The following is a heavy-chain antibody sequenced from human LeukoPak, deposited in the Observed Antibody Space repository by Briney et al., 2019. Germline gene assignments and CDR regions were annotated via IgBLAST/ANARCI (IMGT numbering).Heavy chain of an antibody. CDR3: ARDWPADSSGYSLDY. CDR2: ISYDGSNK. J-gene: IGHJ4*02. V-gene: IGHV3-30-3*01. Sequence: GGSLRLSCAASGFTFSSYAMHWVRQAPGKGLEWVAVISYDGSNKYYADSVKGRFTISRDNSKNTLYLQMNSLRAEDTAVYYCARDWPADSSGYSLDYWGQGTLVTVSS. D-gene: IGHD3-22*01. CDR1: GFTFSSYA.